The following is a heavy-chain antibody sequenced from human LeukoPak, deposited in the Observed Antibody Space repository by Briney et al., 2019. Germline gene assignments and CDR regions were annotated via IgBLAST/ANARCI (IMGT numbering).Heavy chain of an antibody. CDR2: ISGSGGST. Sequence: PGGSLRLSCAASGFTFSSYAMSWVRQAPGKGLEWVSAISGSGGSTYYADSVKGRFTISRDNSKNTLYLQMSSLRAEDTAVYYCATSWDIVVVPAIPSDLWGRGTLVTVSS. D-gene: IGHD2-2*01. V-gene: IGHV3-23*01. CDR1: GFTFSSYA. CDR3: ATSWDIVVVPAIPSDL. J-gene: IGHJ2*01.